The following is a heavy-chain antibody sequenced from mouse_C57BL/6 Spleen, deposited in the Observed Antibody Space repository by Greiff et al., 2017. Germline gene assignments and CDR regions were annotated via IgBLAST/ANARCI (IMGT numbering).Heavy chain of an antibody. D-gene: IGHD5-1*01. J-gene: IGHJ4*01. Sequence: VQLQQSGPELVKPGASVKISCKASGYSFTGYYMNWVKQSPEKSLEWIGEINPSTGGTTYNQKFKAKATLTVDKSSSTAYMQLKSLTSEDSAVYYCARGSNYAMDYWGQGTSVTVSS. CDR3: ARGSNYAMDY. CDR2: INPSTGGT. CDR1: GYSFTGYY. V-gene: IGHV1-42*01.